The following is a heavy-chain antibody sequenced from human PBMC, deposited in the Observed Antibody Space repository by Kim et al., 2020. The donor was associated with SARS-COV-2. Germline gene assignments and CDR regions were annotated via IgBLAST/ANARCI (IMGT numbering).Heavy chain of an antibody. J-gene: IGHJ6*02. Sequence: GGSLRLSCSSSGFTFDSYWMSWVRQAPGKGLEWVADIKQHGSDKYYVDSVKGRFTISRDNAENSVYLQMNSLRVEDTAVYYCARTWVEGYYSFYFYGMDVWGQGTTVTVSS. D-gene: IGHD3-3*01. CDR2: IKQHGSDK. CDR3: ARTWVEGYYSFYFYGMDV. CDR1: GFTFDSYW. V-gene: IGHV3-7*01.